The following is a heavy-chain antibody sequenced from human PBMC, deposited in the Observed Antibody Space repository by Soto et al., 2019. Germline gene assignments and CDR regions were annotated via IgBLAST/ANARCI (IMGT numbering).Heavy chain of an antibody. V-gene: IGHV2-70*01. Sequence: GPTLMNPTQTLTITCTFSGFSLSTSGVCVSWIRQPPGKALEWLALIDWDDDKYYTASLETRLTISKDTSKNQVVLTVNNMDHVDTATYYCARTNKVRGVISMYHGMDVWGQGTTVTVSS. CDR2: IDWDDDK. CDR3: ARTNKVRGVISMYHGMDV. D-gene: IGHD3-10*01. J-gene: IGHJ6*02. CDR1: GFSLSTSGVC.